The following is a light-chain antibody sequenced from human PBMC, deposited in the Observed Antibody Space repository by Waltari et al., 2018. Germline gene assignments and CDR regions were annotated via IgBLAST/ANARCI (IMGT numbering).Light chain of an antibody. CDR3: AAWDDSLNAYVI. J-gene: IGLJ2*01. CDR2: SNN. Sequence: QSVLTQPPSASGTPGQRVTISCSGSSPNIGSNTVNWYQQLPGTAPKLLIYSNNPRPSGVPDRFSGSKSGTSASLAISGLQSEDEADYFCAAWDDSLNAYVIFGGGTKLTVL. CDR1: SPNIGSNT. V-gene: IGLV1-44*01.